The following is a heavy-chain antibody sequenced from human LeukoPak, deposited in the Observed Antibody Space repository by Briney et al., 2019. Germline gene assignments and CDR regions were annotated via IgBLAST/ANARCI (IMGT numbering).Heavy chain of an antibody. CDR3: ARGRGYSFVFDY. V-gene: IGHV3-30*02. CDR1: GFTFSSYG. D-gene: IGHD5-18*01. J-gene: IGHJ4*02. Sequence: GGSLRLSCAASGFTFSSYGMHWIRQAPGKGLEWVAIIYYDGSNKQYVDSVKGRFIISRDNSKNTLYLQMNSLRAEDTAVYYCARGRGYSFVFDYWGQGTLVTVSS. CDR2: IYYDGSNK.